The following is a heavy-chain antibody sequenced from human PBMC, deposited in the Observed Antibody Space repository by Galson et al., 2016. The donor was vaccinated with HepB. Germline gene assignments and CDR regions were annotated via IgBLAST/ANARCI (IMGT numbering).Heavy chain of an antibody. CDR2: MNPNSGNT. Sequence: SVKVSCKAFGYTFSNYDTVWVRQASGQGLEWMAWMNPNSGNTGYAPNFKGRLTLTRDTSISTAYMELSGLRSEDTAVYYCTRGVTGITLIDYWGQGTLVTVSS. V-gene: IGHV1-8*01. D-gene: IGHD1-7*01. J-gene: IGHJ4*02. CDR1: GYTFSNYD. CDR3: TRGVTGITLIDY.